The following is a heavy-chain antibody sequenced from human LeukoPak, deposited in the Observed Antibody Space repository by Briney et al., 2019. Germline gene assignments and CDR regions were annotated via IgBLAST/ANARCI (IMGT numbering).Heavy chain of an antibody. J-gene: IGHJ6*04. D-gene: IGHD2-2*01. CDR3: ARSYIVVVPAAPRHYYGMDV. CDR1: GGSISSSNW. V-gene: IGHV4-4*02. Sequence: PSETLSLTCAVSGGSISSSNWWSWVRQPPGKGLEWIGEIYHSGSTNYNPSLRSRVTISVDKSKNQFSLKLSSVTAADTAVYYCARSYIVVVPAAPRHYYGMDVWGKGTTVTVPS. CDR2: IYHSGST.